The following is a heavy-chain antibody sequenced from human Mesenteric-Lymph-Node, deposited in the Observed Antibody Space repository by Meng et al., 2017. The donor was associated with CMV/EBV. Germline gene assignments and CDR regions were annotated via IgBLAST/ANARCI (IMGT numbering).Heavy chain of an antibody. V-gene: IGHV4-34*01. CDR3: ASGGSWFDP. CDR1: GGSFSDYY. CDR2: INHSLST. Sequence: SETLSLTCSVYGGSFSDYYWSWIRQPPGKGLEWIGEINHSLSTNYNPSLKSRVTISIDTSKNQFSLKLSSVTAADTAVYYCASGGSWFDPWGQGTLVTVSS. J-gene: IGHJ5*02. D-gene: IGHD3-10*01.